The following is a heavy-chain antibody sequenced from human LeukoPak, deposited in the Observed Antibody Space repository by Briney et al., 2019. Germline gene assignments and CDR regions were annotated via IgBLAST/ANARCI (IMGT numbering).Heavy chain of an antibody. CDR1: GGSISSYY. D-gene: IGHD3-10*01. CDR3: ARHPGVLLWSEDY. J-gene: IGHJ4*02. V-gene: IGHV4-39*01. CDR2: IYYSGST. Sequence: SETLSLTCTVSGGSISSYYWGWIRQPPGKGLEWIGSIYYSGSTYYNPSLKSRVTISVDTSKNQFSLKLSSVTAADTAVYYCARHPGVLLWSEDYWGQGTLVTVSS.